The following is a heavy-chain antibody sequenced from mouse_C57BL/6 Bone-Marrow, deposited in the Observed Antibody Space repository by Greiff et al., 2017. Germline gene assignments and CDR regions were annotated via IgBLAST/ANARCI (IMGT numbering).Heavy chain of an antibody. CDR1: GYTFTDYY. CDR2: INPYNGGT. D-gene: IGHD1-1*01. V-gene: IGHV1-19*01. CDR3: ARRGYGSSYDFDY. Sequence: EVMLVESGPVLVKPGASVKMSCKASGYTFTDYYMNWVKQSHGKSLEWIGVINPYNGGTSYNQKFKGKATLTVDKSSSTAYMELNSLTSEDSADYYCARRGYGSSYDFDYWGQGTTLTVAS. J-gene: IGHJ2*01.